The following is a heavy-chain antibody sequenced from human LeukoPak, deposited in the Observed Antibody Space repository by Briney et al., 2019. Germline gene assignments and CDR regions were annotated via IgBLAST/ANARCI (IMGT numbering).Heavy chain of an antibody. CDR3: ATDSSKFRLSGSYLNSLFDY. CDR2: IIPIFGTA. CDR1: GGTFSSYA. Sequence: ASVKVSCKASGGTFSSYAISWVRQAPGQGLEWMGGIIPIFGTANYAQKFQGRVTITTDESTSTAYMELSSLRSEDTAVYYCATDSSKFRLSGSYLNSLFDYWGQGTLVTVSS. J-gene: IGHJ4*02. D-gene: IGHD1-26*01. V-gene: IGHV1-69*05.